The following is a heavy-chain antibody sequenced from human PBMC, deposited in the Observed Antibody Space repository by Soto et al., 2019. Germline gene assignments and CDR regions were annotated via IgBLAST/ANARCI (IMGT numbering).Heavy chain of an antibody. D-gene: IGHD2-2*01. V-gene: IGHV3-15*07. Sequence: GGSLRLSCAASGFTFSNAWMNWVRQAPGKGLEWVGRIKSKTDGGTTDYAAPVKGRFTISRDDSKNTLYLQMNSLKTEDTAVYYCTTDLSRRVPAAILFIYYYGMDVWGQGTTVTVSS. CDR3: TTDLSRRVPAAILFIYYYGMDV. CDR2: IKSKTDGGTT. J-gene: IGHJ6*02. CDR1: GFTFSNAW.